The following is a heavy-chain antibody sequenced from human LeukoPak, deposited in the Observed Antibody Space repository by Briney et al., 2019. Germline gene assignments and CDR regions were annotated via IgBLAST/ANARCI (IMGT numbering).Heavy chain of an antibody. J-gene: IGHJ4*02. CDR1: GYTFTSYD. CDR2: MNPNSGNT. CDR3: ARCMVRGVIIPGY. Sequence: GASVKVSCKASGYTFTSYDISWVRQATGQGLEWMGWMNPNSGNTGYAQKFQGRVTMTRNTSISTAYMELSSLRSEDTAVYYCARCMVRGVIIPGYWGQGTLVTVSS. V-gene: IGHV1-8*01. D-gene: IGHD3-10*01.